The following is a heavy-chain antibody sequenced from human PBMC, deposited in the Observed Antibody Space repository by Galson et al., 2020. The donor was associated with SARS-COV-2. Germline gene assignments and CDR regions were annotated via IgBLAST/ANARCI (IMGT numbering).Heavy chain of an antibody. Sequence: SETLSLTCAVSGISIRSGSYSWNWIRQPPGKGLEWIGYISHSGGTNYNPSLKSRVTISGDRSKNQFSLRRSSVTAADTAVNYCARLHDGEYGAEAFEIWGPGTSGTV. CDR2: ISHSGGT. CDR3: ARLHDGEYGAEAFEI. V-gene: IGHV4-30-2*01. D-gene: IGHD3-10*01. CDR1: GISIRSGSYS. J-gene: IGHJ3*02.